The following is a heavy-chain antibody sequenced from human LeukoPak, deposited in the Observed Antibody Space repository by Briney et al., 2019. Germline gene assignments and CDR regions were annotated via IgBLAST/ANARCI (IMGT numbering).Heavy chain of an antibody. D-gene: IGHD3-3*01. CDR1: GFSFGGSW. CDR3: ARDPLGVDFFDY. CDR2: IKQDGSER. Sequence: PGGSLRLSCAASGFSFGGSWMSWVRQAPGKGLEWVANIKQDGSERYYVDSVKGRFTISRDNAKNSLYLQMNSLRAEDTAVYYCARDPLGVDFFDYWGQGTLVTVSS. J-gene: IGHJ4*02. V-gene: IGHV3-7*01.